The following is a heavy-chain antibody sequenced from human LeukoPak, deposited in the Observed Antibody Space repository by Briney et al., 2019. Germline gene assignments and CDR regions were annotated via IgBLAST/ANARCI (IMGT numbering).Heavy chain of an antibody. Sequence: ASVKVSCKVSGYTLTELSMHWVRQAPGKGLEWVGGFYPEDGETIYAQKFQGRVTMTEDTSPDTAYMELRSLRSHDPAAYHCATVLPPRIAPRPALLYHRHYYYGMHVWGQGTTVPVSS. CDR1: GYTLTELS. CDR2: FYPEDGET. J-gene: IGHJ6*02. CDR3: ATVLPPRIAPRPALLYHRHYYYGMHV. V-gene: IGHV1-24*01. D-gene: IGHD6-6*01.